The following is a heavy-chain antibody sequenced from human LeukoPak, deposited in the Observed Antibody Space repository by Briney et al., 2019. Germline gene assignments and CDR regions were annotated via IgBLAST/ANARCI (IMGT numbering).Heavy chain of an antibody. CDR3: ARGRTGIELATIADY. CDR1: GGPFNNYA. D-gene: IGHD5-24*01. J-gene: IGHJ4*02. CDR2: IIPNLAIT. V-gene: IGHV1-69*04. Sequence: SVKVSCKASGGPFNNYAISWVRQAPGQGLEWMGRIIPNLAITNYAQRFQGRVTITADKSTSTAYMDLSSLRSEDTAVYFCARGRTGIELATIADYWGQGTQVTITS.